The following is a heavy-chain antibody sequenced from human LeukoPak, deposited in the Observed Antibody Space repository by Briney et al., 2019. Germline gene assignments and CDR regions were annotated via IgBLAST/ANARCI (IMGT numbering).Heavy chain of an antibody. J-gene: IGHJ4*02. V-gene: IGHV3-74*01. CDR3: ARSGWPYYFDY. Sequence: GGSLRLSCAASGFTFSSYWMHWVRQAPGKGLVWVSRIHSDGSSTSYADSVRGRFTISRDDAKSTLYLQMNSLRAEDRAVYYCARSGWPYYFDYWGQGTLVTVSS. CDR2: IHSDGSST. CDR1: GFTFSSYW. D-gene: IGHD3-22*01.